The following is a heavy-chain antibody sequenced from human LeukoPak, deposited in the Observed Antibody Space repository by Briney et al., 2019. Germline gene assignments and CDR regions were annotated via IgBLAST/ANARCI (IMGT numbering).Heavy chain of an antibody. Sequence: WASVKVSCKASGGTFSSYAISWVRQAPGQGLEWMGGIIPIFGTANYAQKFQGRVTITADESTSTAYMELSSLRSEDTAVYYCARDLGTAELIAVAGTWGQGTLVTVSS. CDR2: IIPIFGTA. D-gene: IGHD6-19*01. J-gene: IGHJ5*02. CDR3: ARDLGTAELIAVAGT. V-gene: IGHV1-69*13. CDR1: GGTFSSYA.